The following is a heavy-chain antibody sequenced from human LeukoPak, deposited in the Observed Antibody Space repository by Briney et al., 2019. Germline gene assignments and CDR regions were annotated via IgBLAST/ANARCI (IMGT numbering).Heavy chain of an antibody. CDR3: ARVLSRDGYNPDAFDI. V-gene: IGHV3-21*01. D-gene: IGHD5-24*01. J-gene: IGHJ3*02. CDR1: GFTFSSYS. Sequence: GGSLRLSCAASGFTFSSYSMNWVRQAPGKGLEWVSSISSSSSYIYYADSVKGRFTTSRDNAKNSLYLQMNSLRAEDTAVYYCARVLSRDGYNPDAFDIWGQGTMVTVSS. CDR2: ISSSSSYI.